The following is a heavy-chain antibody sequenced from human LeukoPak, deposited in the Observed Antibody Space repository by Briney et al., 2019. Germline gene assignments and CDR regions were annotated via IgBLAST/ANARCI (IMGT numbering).Heavy chain of an antibody. CDR3: AKDTHLEAAAGTDYYYGMDV. D-gene: IGHD6-13*01. Sequence: GGSLRLSCAASGFTFSNYGMHWVRQAPGKGLEWVSTVSVSGGNTYCADSVKGRFTVSRDNSKNTLYLQMNSLRAEDSAIYYCAKDTHLEAAAGTDYYYGMDVWGQGTTVTVSS. V-gene: IGHV3-23*01. CDR1: GFTFSNYG. J-gene: IGHJ6*02. CDR2: VSVSGGNT.